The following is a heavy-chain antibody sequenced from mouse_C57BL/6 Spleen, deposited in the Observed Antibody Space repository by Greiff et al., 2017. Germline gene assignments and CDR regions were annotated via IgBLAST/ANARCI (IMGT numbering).Heavy chain of an antibody. Sequence: EVKLMESGPGLVKPGASVKISCTASGYTFTDYYMNWVKQSHGKSLEWVGDINPNNGGTSYNQKFKGKATLTVDKTSSTAYMELRSLTAEDSAVYDCARGGGSSGYGAYWGQGTLVTVSA. V-gene: IGHV1-26*01. CDR3: ARGGGSSGYGAY. D-gene: IGHD3-2*02. J-gene: IGHJ3*01. CDR2: INPNNGGT. CDR1: GYTFTDYY.